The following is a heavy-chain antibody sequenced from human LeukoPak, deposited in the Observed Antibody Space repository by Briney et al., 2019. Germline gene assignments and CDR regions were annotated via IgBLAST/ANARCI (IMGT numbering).Heavy chain of an antibody. CDR1: GGTFSSYT. CDR3: AREWGLESSGYYYAY. V-gene: IGHV1-69*01. J-gene: IGHJ4*02. D-gene: IGHD3-22*01. Sequence: GSSVKVSCKASGGTFSSYTISWVRQAPGQGFGWMGGITPIFGTANFAQKFQGRVSITADESTSTAFMELSSLRSEDTAVYYCAREWGLESSGYYYAYWGQGTLVTVSS. CDR2: ITPIFGTA.